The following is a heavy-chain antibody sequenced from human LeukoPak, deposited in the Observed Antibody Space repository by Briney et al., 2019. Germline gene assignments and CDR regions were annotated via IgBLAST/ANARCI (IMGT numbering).Heavy chain of an antibody. CDR1: GYSFTSYW. CDR2: IYPGDSDT. J-gene: IGHJ4*02. V-gene: IGHV5-51*01. D-gene: IGHD3-22*01. Sequence: GESLKISCKGSGYSFTSYWIGWVRQMPGKGLEWMGIIYPGDSDTRYSPSFQGQVTISADKSISTAYLQWSSLKASDTAMYYCARRTYYYDSSGYYGTYYFDYWGQGTLVTVSS. CDR3: ARRTYYYDSSGYYGTYYFDY.